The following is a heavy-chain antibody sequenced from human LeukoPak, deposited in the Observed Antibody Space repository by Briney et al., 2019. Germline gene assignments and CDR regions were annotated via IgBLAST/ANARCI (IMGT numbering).Heavy chain of an antibody. CDR1: GFTFSSYA. J-gene: IGHJ5*02. CDR3: AKGSLLWFGELLTNRNWFDP. Sequence: GGSLRLSCAASGFTFSSYAMSWVRQAPGKGLEWDSAISGSGGSTYYADSVKGRFTISRDNSKNTLYLQMNSLRAEDTAVYYCAKGSLLWFGELLTNRNWFDPWGQGTLVTVSS. D-gene: IGHD3-10*01. CDR2: ISGSGGST. V-gene: IGHV3-23*01.